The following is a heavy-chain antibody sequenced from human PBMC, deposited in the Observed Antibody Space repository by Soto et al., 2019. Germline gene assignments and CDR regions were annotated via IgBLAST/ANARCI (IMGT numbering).Heavy chain of an antibody. CDR2: INAGNGNT. Sequence: ASVKVSCKASGYTFTSYAMHWVRQAPGQRLEWMGWINAGNGNTKYPQKFQGRVTITRDTSASTAYMELNSLRSEDTAVYYCAIQYCSSTSCSYFDYWGQGTLVTVSS. CDR1: GYTFTSYA. J-gene: IGHJ4*02. CDR3: AIQYCSSTSCSYFDY. D-gene: IGHD2-2*01. V-gene: IGHV1-3*01.